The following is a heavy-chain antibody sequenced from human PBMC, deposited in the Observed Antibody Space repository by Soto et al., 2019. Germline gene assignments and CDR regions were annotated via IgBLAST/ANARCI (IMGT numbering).Heavy chain of an antibody. V-gene: IGHV3-11*01. CDR1: GFIFSDYY. CDR2: ITSRSTI. D-gene: IGHD6-19*01. CDR3: ATDPDSSGYYGMDV. Sequence: QVQLVESGGGLVKPGGSLRLSCAASGFIFSDYYMSWIRQAPGKGPEWVSSITSRSTIYYADSVKGRFTISRDNAKTSLYLQLNSLRVDDTAVYYCATDPDSSGYYGMDVWGQGTTVTVSS. J-gene: IGHJ6*02.